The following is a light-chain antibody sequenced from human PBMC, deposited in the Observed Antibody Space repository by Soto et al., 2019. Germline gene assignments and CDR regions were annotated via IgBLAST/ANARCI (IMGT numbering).Light chain of an antibody. J-gene: IGKJ1*01. CDR3: QQYRT. CDR1: QSLNTT. CDR2: AAS. V-gene: IGKV1-5*01. Sequence: DIQLTQSPSTLSASVGDRVTLTCRASQSLNTTLAWYQQRPGKAPKLLIYAASSLQSGVPSRFSGSGSGTEFTLTISSLQPDDFATYYCQQYRTFGQGTKVDIK.